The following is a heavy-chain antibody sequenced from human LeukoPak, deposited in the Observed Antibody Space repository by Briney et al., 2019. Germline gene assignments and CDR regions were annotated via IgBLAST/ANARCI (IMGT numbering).Heavy chain of an antibody. J-gene: IGHJ3*02. CDR2: ISSSSSTI. CDR1: GFTFSSYS. D-gene: IGHD3-3*01. V-gene: IGHV3-48*01. CDR3: ARVREYYDFWSGLYAFDI. Sequence: GGSLRLSCAASGFTFSSYSMNWVRQAPGKGLEWVSYISSSSSTIYYADSVKGRFTISRDNAKNPLYLQMNSLRAEDTAVYYCARVREYYDFWSGLYAFDIWGQGTMVTVSS.